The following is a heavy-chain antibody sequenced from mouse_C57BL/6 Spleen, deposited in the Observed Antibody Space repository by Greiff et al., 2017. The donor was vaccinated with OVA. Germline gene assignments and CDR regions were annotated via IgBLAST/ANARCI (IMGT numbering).Heavy chain of an antibody. V-gene: IGHV1-82*01. CDR2: IYPGDGDT. CDR3: ARYPPSGNYGAMDY. J-gene: IGHJ4*01. D-gene: IGHD2-1*01. CDR1: GYAFSSSW. Sequence: QVQLKQSGPELVKPGASVKISCKASGYAFSSSWMNWVKQRPGKGLEWIGRIYPGDGDTNYNGKFKGKATLTADKSSSTAYMQLSSLTSEDSAVYFCARYPPSGNYGAMDYWGQGTSVTVSS.